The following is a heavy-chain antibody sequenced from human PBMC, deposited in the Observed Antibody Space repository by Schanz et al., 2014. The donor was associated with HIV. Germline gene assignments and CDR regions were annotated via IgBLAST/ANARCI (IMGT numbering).Heavy chain of an antibody. CDR2: INPNSGGT. J-gene: IGHJ4*02. CDR3: ARGRSGYCSGGSCPYGRYYFDY. CDR1: GYSFTGYY. Sequence: QVQLVQSGAEVSEPGASVKVSCKASGYSFTGYYMHWVRQAPGQGLEWMGWINPNSGGTNYAQKFQGRVTMTRDTSTSTAYMELSRLRSDDTAVYYCARGRSGYCSGGSCPYGRYYFDYWGQGTLVTVSS. D-gene: IGHD2-15*01. V-gene: IGHV1-2*02.